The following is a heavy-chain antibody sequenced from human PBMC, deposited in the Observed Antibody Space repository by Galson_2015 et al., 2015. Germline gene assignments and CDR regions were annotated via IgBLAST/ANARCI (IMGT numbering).Heavy chain of an antibody. Sequence: SLRLSCAASGFTFGNYWMHWVRQVPGKGLVWVSRINGDGSSTSYADSVKGRFTISIDSAKSTLYLQMNSLRAEDTAVYYCARNFDYWGQGTLVTVSS. V-gene: IGHV3-74*01. CDR1: GFTFGNYW. CDR3: ARNFDY. J-gene: IGHJ4*02. CDR2: INGDGSST.